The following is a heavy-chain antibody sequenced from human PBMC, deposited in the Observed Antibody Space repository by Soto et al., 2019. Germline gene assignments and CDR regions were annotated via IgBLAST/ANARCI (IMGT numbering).Heavy chain of an antibody. J-gene: IGHJ3*02. D-gene: IGHD3-16*01. V-gene: IGHV4-59*01. CDR2: IYYSGST. Sequence: SETLSLTCTVSGGSISSYYWSWIRQPPGKGLGWIGYIYYSGSTNYNPSLKSRVTISVDTSKNQFSLKLSSVTAADTAVYYCARLPWGGSDAFDIWGQGTLVTGSS. CDR3: ARLPWGGSDAFDI. CDR1: GGSISSYY.